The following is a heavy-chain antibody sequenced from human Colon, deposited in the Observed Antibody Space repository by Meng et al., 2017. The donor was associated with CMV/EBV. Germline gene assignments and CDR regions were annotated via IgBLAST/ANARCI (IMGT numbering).Heavy chain of an antibody. Sequence: SSVTVSCKASGGTFSSYTISWVRQAPGQGLEWMGRIIPILGIANYAQKFQGRVTITADKSTSTAYMELSSLRSEDTAVYYCARDTVACTFPDYWGQGTLVTVSS. CDR3: ARDTVACTFPDY. V-gene: IGHV1-69*04. J-gene: IGHJ4*02. CDR2: IIPILGIA. CDR1: GGTFSSYT. D-gene: IGHD6-19*01.